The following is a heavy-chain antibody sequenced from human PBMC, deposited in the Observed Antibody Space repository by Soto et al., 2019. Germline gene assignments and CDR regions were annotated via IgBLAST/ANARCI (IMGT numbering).Heavy chain of an antibody. J-gene: IGHJ4*02. D-gene: IGHD4-17*01. V-gene: IGHV1-69*12. Sequence: QVQLVQSGAEVKKPGSSVKVSCKASGGTFSSYAISWVRQAPGQGLEWMGGIIPIFGTANYAQKFQGRVTXXAXEXXSTAHMELSSLRSEDTAVYYCSRASTVSAADIFDYWGQGTLVTVSS. CDR3: SRASTVSAADIFDY. CDR1: GGTFSSYA. CDR2: IIPIFGTA.